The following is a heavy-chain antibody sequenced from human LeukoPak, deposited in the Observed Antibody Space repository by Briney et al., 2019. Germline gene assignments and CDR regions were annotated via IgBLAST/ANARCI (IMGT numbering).Heavy chain of an antibody. CDR1: GFTLISYS. V-gene: IGHV3-23*01. J-gene: IGHJ4*02. CDR3: AKQGFGC. Sequence: WGSLRISCSTPGFTLISYSISWVRQAPGEGLEWVSTISGSADNTNYAEAVKGRFTISRDNSKNTMYLQMNSLRAEDTAVYYCAKQGFGCWGQGTLVTVSS. CDR2: ISGSADNT.